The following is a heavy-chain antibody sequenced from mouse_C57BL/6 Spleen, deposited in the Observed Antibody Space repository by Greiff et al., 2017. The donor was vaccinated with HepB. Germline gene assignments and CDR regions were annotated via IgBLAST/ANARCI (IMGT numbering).Heavy chain of an antibody. V-gene: IGHV5-4*01. Sequence: EVQGVESGGGLVKPGGSLKLSCAASGFTFSSYAMSWVRQTPEKRLEWVATISDGGSYTYYPDNVKGRFTISRDNAKNNLYLQMSHLKSEDTAMYYCAREGYYGSRTWFAYWGQGTLVTVSA. CDR1: GFTFSSYA. D-gene: IGHD1-1*01. CDR2: ISDGGSYT. J-gene: IGHJ3*01. CDR3: AREGYYGSRTWFAY.